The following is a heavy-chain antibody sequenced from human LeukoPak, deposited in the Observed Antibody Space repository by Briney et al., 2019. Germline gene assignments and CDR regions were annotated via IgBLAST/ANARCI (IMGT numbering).Heavy chain of an antibody. CDR1: GGSISSYY. CDR2: IYYSGST. CDR3: ARALFCSGGSCYKDY. Sequence: TSETLSLTCTVSGGSISSYYWSWIRQPPGKGLEWIGNIYYSGSTNYNPSLKSRVTISVDTSKNQFSLKLSSVTAADTAVYYCARALFCSGGSCYKDYWGQGTLVTVSS. D-gene: IGHD2-15*01. J-gene: IGHJ4*02. V-gene: IGHV4-59*08.